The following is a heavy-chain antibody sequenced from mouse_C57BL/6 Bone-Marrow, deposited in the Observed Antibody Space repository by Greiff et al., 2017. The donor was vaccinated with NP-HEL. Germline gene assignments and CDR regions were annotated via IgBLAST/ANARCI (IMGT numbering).Heavy chain of an antibody. CDR1: GYSFTGYF. V-gene: IGHV1-20*01. CDR3: ARYPYYSNYVGWFAY. D-gene: IGHD2-5*01. J-gene: IGHJ3*01. CDR2: INPYNGDT. Sequence: EVQLQQSGPELVKPGDSVKISCKASGYSFTGYFMNWVMQSHGKSLEWIGRINPYNGDTCYNQKFKGKATLTVDKSSSTAHMELRSLTSEDSAVYYCARYPYYSNYVGWFAYWGQGTLVTVSA.